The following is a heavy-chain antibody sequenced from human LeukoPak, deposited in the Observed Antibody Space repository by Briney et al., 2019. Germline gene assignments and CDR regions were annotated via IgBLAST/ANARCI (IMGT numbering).Heavy chain of an antibody. V-gene: IGHV4-4*07. Sequence: KASETLSLTCTVSGGSISSYYWSWIREPAGKGLEWIGRIYTSGSTNYNPSLKSRVTMSVDTSKNQFSLKLSSVTAAGTAVYYRARGVFFFDYYDSSGYYPFDYWGQGTLVTVSS. CDR2: IYTSGST. D-gene: IGHD3-22*01. CDR3: ARGVFFFDYYDSSGYYPFDY. CDR1: GGSISSYY. J-gene: IGHJ4*02.